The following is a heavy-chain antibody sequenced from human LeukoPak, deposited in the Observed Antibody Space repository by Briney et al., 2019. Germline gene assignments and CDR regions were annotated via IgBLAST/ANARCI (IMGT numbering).Heavy chain of an antibody. CDR3: ARVYSGGAYNFDY. CDR2: ISYDGHNT. V-gene: IGHV3-30-3*01. Sequence: GRSLRLSCAASGFTFNSYVMHWVRQPPGRGLEWVALISYDGHNTYYADSVKGRFTISRDNFQDTLYLQMNGLRPEDTAVYYCARVYSGGAYNFDYWGQGTLVTVSS. J-gene: IGHJ4*02. D-gene: IGHD2-21*01. CDR1: GFTFNSYV.